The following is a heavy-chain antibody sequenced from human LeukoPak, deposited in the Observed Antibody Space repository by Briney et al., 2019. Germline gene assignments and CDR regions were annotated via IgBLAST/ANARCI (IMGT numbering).Heavy chain of an antibody. D-gene: IGHD3-9*01. CDR1: GGSFSGYY. CDR2: INHSGST. CDR3: ASLLRYFDWLPNPDY. J-gene: IGHJ4*02. Sequence: LETLSLTCAVYGGSFSGYYWSWIRQPPGKGLEWIGEINHSGSTNYNPSLKSRVTISVDTSKNQFSLKLSSVTAADTAVYYCASLLRYFDWLPNPDYWGQGTLVTVSS. V-gene: IGHV4-34*01.